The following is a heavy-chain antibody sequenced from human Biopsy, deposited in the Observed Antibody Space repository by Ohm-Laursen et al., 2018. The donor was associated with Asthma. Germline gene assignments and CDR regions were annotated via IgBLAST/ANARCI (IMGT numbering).Heavy chain of an antibody. Sequence: SLRLSCAASGFTFGDYWMSWVRQVPGRGLEWVANIKHDGSENNHVDSLKGRFTISRDNAKNSLYLQMNSLRAEGTAVYYCARTFHFWSPYHAEHYQLWGQGTLVTVSS. V-gene: IGHV3-7*01. J-gene: IGHJ1*01. CDR3: ARTFHFWSPYHAEHYQL. CDR1: GFTFGDYW. CDR2: IKHDGSEN. D-gene: IGHD3-3*02.